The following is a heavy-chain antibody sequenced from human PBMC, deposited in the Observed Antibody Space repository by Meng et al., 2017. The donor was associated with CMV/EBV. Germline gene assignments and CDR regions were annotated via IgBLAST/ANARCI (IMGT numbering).Heavy chain of an antibody. CDR2: NYYSGST. Sequence: SETLSLTCTVPGGSISSYYWSWIRQPPGKGLEWSGYNYYSGSTNYNPSLKSRVTISVETSKNQFSQKLSSVTAADTAVYYCARLGKNYYGMDVWGQGTTVTVSS. CDR3: ARLGKNYYGMDV. J-gene: IGHJ6*02. V-gene: IGHV4-59*01. CDR1: GGSISSYY.